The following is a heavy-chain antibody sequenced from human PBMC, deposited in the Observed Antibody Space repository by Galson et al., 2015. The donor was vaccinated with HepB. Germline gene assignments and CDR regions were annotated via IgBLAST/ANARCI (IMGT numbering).Heavy chain of an antibody. D-gene: IGHD5-24*01. CDR3: ARESKMATIVASAYDI. J-gene: IGHJ3*02. Sequence: SETLSLTCTVSDGSMSTYYWDWIRQPPGKGLEWIGTIFYSGSTYYNPSLKSRVTISVDTSNNQFSLKLSSVTAADTAVYYCARESKMATIVASAYDIWGQGTMVTVSS. CDR1: DGSMSTYY. V-gene: IGHV4-39*07. CDR2: IFYSGST.